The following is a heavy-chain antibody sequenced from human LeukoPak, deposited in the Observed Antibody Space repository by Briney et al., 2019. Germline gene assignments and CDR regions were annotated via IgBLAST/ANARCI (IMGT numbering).Heavy chain of an antibody. CDR3: ARDSGSGSYSGY. CDR1: GFPFSTYW. V-gene: IGHV3-74*01. CDR2: SNPDASIT. J-gene: IGHJ4*02. D-gene: IGHD3-10*01. Sequence: PPGGSLRLSCEVSGFPFSTYWMHWVRQAPGKGLVWVSRSNPDASITGYADSVKGRFTILRDNAKNTLYLQMNSLRAEDTAVYYCARDSGSGSYSGYWGRGTLVTVSS.